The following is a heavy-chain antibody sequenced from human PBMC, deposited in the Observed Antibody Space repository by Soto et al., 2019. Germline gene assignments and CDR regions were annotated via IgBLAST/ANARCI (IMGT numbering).Heavy chain of an antibody. D-gene: IGHD3-22*01. CDR2: IKPDGSEK. Sequence: GGSLRLSCRASGFSFSSYWMSWVRQAPGKGLEWVANIKPDGSEKWYVDSVKGRFTISRDNAKNSLYLQMVSLRAEDTAVYYCARGDYFDSSGHFSDAFDIWGQGTMVTVSS. CDR1: GFSFSSYW. J-gene: IGHJ3*02. CDR3: ARGDYFDSSGHFSDAFDI. V-gene: IGHV3-7*04.